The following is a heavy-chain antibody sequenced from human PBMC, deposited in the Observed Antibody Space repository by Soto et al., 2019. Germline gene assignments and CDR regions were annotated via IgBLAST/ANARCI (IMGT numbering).Heavy chain of an antibody. Sequence: PSETLSLTCAVYGGSFSGYYWTWIRQPPGTGLEWIGEINHSGSTNYNPSLKSRVTISVDTSKNQFSLKLSSVTAADTAVYYCATYDYGDYLFDYWGQGTLVTVSS. J-gene: IGHJ4*02. CDR2: INHSGST. D-gene: IGHD4-17*01. CDR3: ATYDYGDYLFDY. V-gene: IGHV4-34*01. CDR1: GGSFSGYY.